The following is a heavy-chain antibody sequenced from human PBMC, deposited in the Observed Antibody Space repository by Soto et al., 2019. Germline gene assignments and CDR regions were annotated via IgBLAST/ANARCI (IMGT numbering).Heavy chain of an antibody. CDR1: GFPFSNSW. Sequence: EVQLVESGGGLVQPGGSLRLSCAASGFPFSNSWMSWVRQAPGKGLVWVSRINGDGSSTNYADSVKGRFTISRDNAMKTLHLQRNSLRGEDTAVYYCVRDFRWGQGTLVTVSS. J-gene: IGHJ4*02. V-gene: IGHV3-74*01. CDR2: INGDGSST. CDR3: VRDFR.